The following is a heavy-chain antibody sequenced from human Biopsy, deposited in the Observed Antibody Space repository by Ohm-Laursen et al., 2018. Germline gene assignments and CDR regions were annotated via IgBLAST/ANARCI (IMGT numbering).Heavy chain of an antibody. CDR3: AKGGYCTTTSCYMDVDY. CDR1: GFSFDNYA. J-gene: IGHJ4*02. V-gene: IGHV3-23*01. CDR2: ISGSAGST. Sequence: SLRLSCAASGFSFDNYAMNWVRQAPGKGLEWVSTISGSAGSTYYADSVKGRFTISRDASKNTLYLLMNSLRAEDTAMYYCAKGGYCTTTSCYMDVDYWGQGTLVTVSS. D-gene: IGHD2-2*02.